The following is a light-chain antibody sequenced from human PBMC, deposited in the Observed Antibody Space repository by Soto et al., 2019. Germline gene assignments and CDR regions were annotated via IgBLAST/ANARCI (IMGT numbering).Light chain of an antibody. CDR3: QHYYSHPPT. J-gene: IGKJ1*01. Sequence: AIRMTQSPSSFSASTGDRVTITCRASQGIGNNLAWYQRKPGRAPKLLISGVSTLQIGVPSRFSGSGSGTEFTLTINYLQSEDFAIYYCQHYYSHPPTFGQGTNVEIK. V-gene: IGKV1-8*01. CDR1: QGIGNN. CDR2: GVS.